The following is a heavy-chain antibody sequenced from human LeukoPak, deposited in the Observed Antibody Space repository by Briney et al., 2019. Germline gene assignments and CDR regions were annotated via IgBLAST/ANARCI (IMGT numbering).Heavy chain of an antibody. CDR2: MNPNSGNT. CDR1: GYTFTSYD. D-gene: IGHD4-11*01. J-gene: IGHJ5*02. Sequence: ASVNVSCKASGYTFTSYDINWVRQATGQGLEWMGWMNPNSGNTGYAQKFQGRVTMTRNTSISTAYMELSSLRSEDTAVYYCARSFGPYSNDLPFDPWGQGTLVTVSS. CDR3: ARSFGPYSNDLPFDP. V-gene: IGHV1-8*01.